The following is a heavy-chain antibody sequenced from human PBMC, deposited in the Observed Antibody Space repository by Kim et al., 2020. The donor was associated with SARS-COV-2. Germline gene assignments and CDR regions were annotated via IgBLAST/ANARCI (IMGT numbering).Heavy chain of an antibody. D-gene: IGHD2-8*01. CDR1: GFSFSDYY. CDR2: IGTRRDSE. V-gene: IGHV3-11*01. Sequence: GGSLRLSCAVSGFSFSDYYMSWIRQAPGKGLEWIGYIGTRRDSEYYAKSVKGRFTISRDNARNSLSLHMSSLRAEDTAVYYCVREGYCNNGVCRPDYYYGMDVWGQGTTVTVSS. CDR3: VREGYCNNGVCRPDYYYGMDV. J-gene: IGHJ6*02.